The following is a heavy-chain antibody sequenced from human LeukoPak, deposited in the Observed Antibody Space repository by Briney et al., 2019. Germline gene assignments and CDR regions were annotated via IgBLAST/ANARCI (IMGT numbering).Heavy chain of an antibody. CDR3: GTVDY. D-gene: IGHD4-17*01. V-gene: IGHV1-24*01. J-gene: IGHJ4*02. CDR1: GYTLTELS. Sequence: GASVKVSCKVSGYTLTELSMHWVRQAPGKGLEWMGGFDPEDGETIYAQKFQGRVTMTKDTSTDTAYMELSSLRSEDTAVYYCGTVDYWGQGTLVTVSS. CDR2: FDPEDGET.